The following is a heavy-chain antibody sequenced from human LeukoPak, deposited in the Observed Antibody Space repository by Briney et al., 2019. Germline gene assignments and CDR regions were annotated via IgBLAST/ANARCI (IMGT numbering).Heavy chain of an antibody. CDR2: IYHSGST. J-gene: IGHJ4*02. CDR3: ARAPGRNPGIAAV. V-gene: IGHV4-4*02. D-gene: IGHD6-13*01. Sequence: PSETLSLTCAVSGGSISSSNWWSWVRQPPGKGLEWIGQIYHSGSTNYNPSLKSRVTISVDKSKNQLSLKLSSVTAADTAVYYCARAPGRNPGIAAVWGQGTLVTVSS. CDR1: GGSISSSNW.